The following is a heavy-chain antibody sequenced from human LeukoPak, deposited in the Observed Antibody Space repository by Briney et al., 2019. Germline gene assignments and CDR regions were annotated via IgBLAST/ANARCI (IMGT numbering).Heavy chain of an antibody. J-gene: IGHJ5*02. Sequence: SETLSLTCTVSGGSISSYYWSWIRQPPGKGLEWIGYIYYSGSTNYNPSLKSRVTISVDTSKNQFSLKLSSVTAADTAVYYCARATVTKFDPWGQGTLVTVSS. CDR2: IYYSGST. V-gene: IGHV4-59*01. CDR1: GGSISSYY. CDR3: ARATVTKFDP. D-gene: IGHD4-17*01.